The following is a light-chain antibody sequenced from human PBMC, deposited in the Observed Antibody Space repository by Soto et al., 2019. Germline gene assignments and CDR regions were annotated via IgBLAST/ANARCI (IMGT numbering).Light chain of an antibody. Sequence: DIVMTQTPLSLSVTPGQPASISCKSSQSLLHSNGKTLLFWYVQKSGQPPKLLLYEVSNRFSGVSDRFSGSGSGTDFTLIISRVAAEDVGVYFCMQSIQVPSIAFGQGTRLEIK. V-gene: IGKV2D-29*01. CDR3: MQSIQVPSIA. CDR2: EVS. J-gene: IGKJ5*01. CDR1: QSLLHSNGKTL.